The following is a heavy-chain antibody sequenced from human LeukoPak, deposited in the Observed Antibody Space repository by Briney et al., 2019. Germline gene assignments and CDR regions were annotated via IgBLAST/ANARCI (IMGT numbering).Heavy chain of an antibody. CDR3: ARGAYGDYPGY. J-gene: IGHJ4*02. CDR1: GFTFSYYS. CDR2: ISSSSTYI. Sequence: KPGGSLRLSCAASGFTFSYYSMNWVRQAPGKGLEWVSCISSSSTYIYYTDSVKGRFTISRDNAKNSLFLQINSLRAEDTAVYYCARGAYGDYPGYWGQGTLVTVSS. D-gene: IGHD4-17*01. V-gene: IGHV3-21*01.